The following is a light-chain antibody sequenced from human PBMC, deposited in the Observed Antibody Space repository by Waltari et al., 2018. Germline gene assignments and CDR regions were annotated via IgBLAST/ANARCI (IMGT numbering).Light chain of an antibody. CDR3: SSYTSISTSVV. Sequence: QSALPQPASVSGSPGQSITFSCPGTNRAVVGYDFVSCYQQYPGKPPTLVIYDVYYPPSGVSDRFFASKSCNTASLTISGLQTVDEADYYCSSYTSISTSVVFGGGTKLTVL. CDR2: DVY. J-gene: IGLJ2*01. V-gene: IGLV2-14*03. CDR1: NRAVVGYDF.